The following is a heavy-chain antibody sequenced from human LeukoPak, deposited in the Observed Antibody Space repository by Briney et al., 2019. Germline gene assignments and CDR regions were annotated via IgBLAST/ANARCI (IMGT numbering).Heavy chain of an antibody. J-gene: IGHJ3*02. V-gene: IGHV3-21*01. CDR2: ISSSSSYI. CDR1: GFTFSSYS. CDR3: ARGLDDAFDI. Sequence: PGGSLRLSRAASGFTFSSYSMNWVRQAPGKGLEWVSSISSSSSYIYYADSVKGRFTISRDNAKNSLYLQMNSLRAEDTAVYYCARGLDDAFDIWGQGTMVTVSS.